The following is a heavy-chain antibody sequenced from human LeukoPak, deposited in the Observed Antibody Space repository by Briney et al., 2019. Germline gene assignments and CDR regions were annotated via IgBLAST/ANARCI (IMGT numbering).Heavy chain of an antibody. CDR1: GFTFSDYY. Sequence: PGGSLRLSCAASGFTFSDYYMSWIRQAPRKGLEWVSYVSGSGSTIYIADSVKGRFTISRDNARNSLYLQMNSLRAEDTAVYYCAKIEERGAFDIWGQGAMVTVSS. CDR2: VSGSGSTI. J-gene: IGHJ3*02. V-gene: IGHV3-11*01. CDR3: AKIEERGAFDI.